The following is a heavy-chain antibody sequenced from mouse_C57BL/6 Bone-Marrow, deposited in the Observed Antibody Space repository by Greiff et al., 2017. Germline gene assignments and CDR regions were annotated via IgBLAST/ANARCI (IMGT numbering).Heavy chain of an antibody. D-gene: IGHD2-4*01. CDR3: ARQSDDYDGVDY. V-gene: IGHV5-6*01. CDR2: ISSGGSYT. Sequence: EVQGVESGGDLVKPGGSLKLSCAASGFTFSSYGMSWVRQTPDKRLEWVATISSGGSYTYYPDSVKGRFTISRDNAKNTLYLQMSSLKSEDTAMYYCARQSDDYDGVDYWGQGTTLTVSS. J-gene: IGHJ2*01. CDR1: GFTFSSYG.